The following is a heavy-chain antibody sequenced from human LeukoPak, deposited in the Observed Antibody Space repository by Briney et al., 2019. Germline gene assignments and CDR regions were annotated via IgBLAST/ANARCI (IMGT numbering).Heavy chain of an antibody. Sequence: GGSLRLSRAVSGFTFHSYWMSWVRQAPGKGLEWVANTNGDGRETHYVDTVKGRCTISRDNAINTLYLQMDSLRVEDTAVYYCARSSDKGTVDYWGQGTLVTVSS. V-gene: IGHV3-7*01. J-gene: IGHJ4*02. D-gene: IGHD2-15*01. CDR2: TNGDGRET. CDR1: GFTFHSYW. CDR3: ARSSDKGTVDY.